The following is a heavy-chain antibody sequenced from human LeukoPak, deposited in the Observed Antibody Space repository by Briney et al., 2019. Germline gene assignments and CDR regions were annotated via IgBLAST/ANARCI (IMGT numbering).Heavy chain of an antibody. D-gene: IGHD3-22*01. CDR3: ARVVQSTDSSGFYLPEYFQH. J-gene: IGHJ1*01. V-gene: IGHV4-59*08. CDR1: GGSISSYY. Sequence: SETLSLTCTVSGGSISSYYWSWIRQPPGKGLEWIGSIYHSGSAYYNPSLKSRVTISVDTSKNQFSLKLRSVTAADTAVYYCARVVQSTDSSGFYLPEYFQHWGQGTLVTVSS. CDR2: IYHSGSA.